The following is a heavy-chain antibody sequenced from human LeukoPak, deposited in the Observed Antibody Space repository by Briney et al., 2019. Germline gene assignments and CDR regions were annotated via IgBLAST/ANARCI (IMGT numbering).Heavy chain of an antibody. CDR1: GGSFSGYY. D-gene: IGHD6-13*01. Sequence: AETLSLTCAVYGGSFSGYYWSWIRQPPGKGLEWIGEINHSGSTNYNPSLKSRVTISVDTSKNQFSLKLSSVTAADTAVYYCARDVVAAAGTWDYWGQGTLVTVSS. V-gene: IGHV4-34*01. CDR3: ARDVVAAAGTWDY. CDR2: INHSGST. J-gene: IGHJ4*02.